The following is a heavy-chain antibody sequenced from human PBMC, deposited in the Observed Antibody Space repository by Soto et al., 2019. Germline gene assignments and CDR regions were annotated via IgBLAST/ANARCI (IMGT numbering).Heavy chain of an antibody. CDR3: ARRGYSSGSSSFDY. CDR1: GGSISSYY. Sequence: PSGTLSLTCSVSGGSISSYYWSWIRQPPGKGLEWIGYILYSGSANYSPSLKSRFTISVDTSKNQFSLELTSVTAADTAVYYCARRGYSSGSSSFDYWGQGTLVTVSS. D-gene: IGHD6-19*01. CDR2: ILYSGSA. J-gene: IGHJ4*02. V-gene: IGHV4-59*01.